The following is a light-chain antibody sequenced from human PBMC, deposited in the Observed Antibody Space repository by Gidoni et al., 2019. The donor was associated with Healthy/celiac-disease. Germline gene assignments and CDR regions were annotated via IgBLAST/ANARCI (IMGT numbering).Light chain of an antibody. CDR3: QQYNNWPQT. V-gene: IGKV3-15*01. CDR1: QSVSSN. J-gene: IGKJ1*01. CDR2: GAS. Sequence: DIVMTQSPATLSVSPGERATLSCRASQSVSSNLAWYQQKPGQAPRLLSYGASTRATGIPARFSGSGSGTEFTLTISSLQSEDFAVYYCQQYNNWPQTFGQGTKVEIK.